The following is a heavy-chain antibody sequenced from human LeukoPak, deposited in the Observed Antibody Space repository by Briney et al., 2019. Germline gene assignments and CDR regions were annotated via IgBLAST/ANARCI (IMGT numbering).Heavy chain of an antibody. V-gene: IGHV3-48*03. CDR2: INSGGTII. J-gene: IGHJ4*02. Sequence: QAGGSLRLSCAVSGSTFSSNEMNWVRQAPGKGLEWVSYINSGGTIIYYADSVKGRFTISRDNAKNSLYLQMNSLRAEDTAIYYCARDWFADWGQGTLVIVSS. CDR1: GSTFSSNE. CDR3: ARDWFAD.